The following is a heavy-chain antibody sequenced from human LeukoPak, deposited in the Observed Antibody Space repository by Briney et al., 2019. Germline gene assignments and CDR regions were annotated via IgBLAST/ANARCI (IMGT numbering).Heavy chain of an antibody. J-gene: IGHJ6*03. V-gene: IGHV1-2*02. Sequence: GASVKVSCKASGYTFTGYYMHWVRQAPGQGREWMGWINPNSGGTNYAQKLQGRVTMTTDTSTNTAYMELRSLRSDDTAIYYCARAPPFANWLPNYYYSMDVWGKGTSVIVSS. CDR2: INPNSGGT. CDR1: GYTFTGYY. D-gene: IGHD3-9*01. CDR3: ARAPPFANWLPNYYYSMDV.